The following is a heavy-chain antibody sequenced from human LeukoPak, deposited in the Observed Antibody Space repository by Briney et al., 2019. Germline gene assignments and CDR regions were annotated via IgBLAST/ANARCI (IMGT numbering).Heavy chain of an antibody. CDR2: ISSNGGST. CDR1: GFTFSSYA. J-gene: IGHJ6*02. CDR3: VNGWDSDVYYYYGMDV. D-gene: IGHD1-26*01. Sequence: PGGSLRLSCSASGFTFSSYAMHWVRQAPGKGLEYVSAISSNGGSTYYADSVKGRFTISRDNSKNTLYLQMSSLRAEDTAVYYCVNGWDSDVYYYYGMDVWGQGTTVTVSS. V-gene: IGHV3-64D*06.